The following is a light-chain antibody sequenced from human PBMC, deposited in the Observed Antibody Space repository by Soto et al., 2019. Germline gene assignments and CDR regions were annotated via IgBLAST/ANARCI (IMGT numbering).Light chain of an antibody. Sequence: QTVLTQPPSVSGAPGQRVTISCTGSSSNIGAVFDVHWYQQLPGTAPKLLIYANTNRPSGVPDRFSGSKSGTSASLAITGLQAEDDADYYCQSYDNSLSAWVFGGGTKVTVL. CDR3: QSYDNSLSAWV. J-gene: IGLJ3*02. CDR1: SSNIGAVFD. CDR2: ANT. V-gene: IGLV1-40*01.